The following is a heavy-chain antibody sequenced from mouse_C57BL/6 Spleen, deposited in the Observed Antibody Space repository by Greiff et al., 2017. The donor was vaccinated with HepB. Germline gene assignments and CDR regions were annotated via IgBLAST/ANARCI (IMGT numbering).Heavy chain of an antibody. CDR3: ARDGGRRPCYFDY. CDR2: ISDGGSYT. CDR1: GFTFSSYA. J-gene: IGHJ2*01. V-gene: IGHV5-4*01. Sequence: EVQGVESGGGLVKPGGSLKLSCAASGFTFSSYAMSWVRQTPEKRLEWVATISDGGSYTYYPDNVKGRFTISRDNAKNNLYLQMSHLKSEDTAMYYCARDGGRRPCYFDYWGQGTTLTVSS.